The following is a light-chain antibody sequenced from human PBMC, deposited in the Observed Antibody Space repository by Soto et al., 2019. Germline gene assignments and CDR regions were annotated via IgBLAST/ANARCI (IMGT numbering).Light chain of an antibody. V-gene: IGLV2-14*01. Sequence: ALTQPASVSGSPGQSITISCTGTSSDVGGYNFVSWYQQHPGKAPKLMIYDVRNRPSGVSNRFSGSKSVNTASLTISGLQAEDEADYYCSSYTSISTYVFGTGTKVTV. J-gene: IGLJ1*01. CDR2: DVR. CDR3: SSYTSISTYV. CDR1: SSDVGGYNF.